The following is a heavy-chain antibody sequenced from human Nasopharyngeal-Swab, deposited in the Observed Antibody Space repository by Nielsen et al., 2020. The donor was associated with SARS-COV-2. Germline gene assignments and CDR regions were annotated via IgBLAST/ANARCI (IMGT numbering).Heavy chain of an antibody. CDR1: GFTFDDYT. D-gene: IGHD5-18*01. J-gene: IGHJ3*02. CDR3: AKDMQWGTAMADAFDI. Sequence: GYLRLSCAASGFTFDDYTMHWVRQAPGKGLEWVSLISWDGGSTYYADSVKGRFTISRDNSKNSLYLQMNSLRTEDTALYYCAKDMQWGTAMADAFDIWGQGTMVTVSS. V-gene: IGHV3-43*01. CDR2: ISWDGGST.